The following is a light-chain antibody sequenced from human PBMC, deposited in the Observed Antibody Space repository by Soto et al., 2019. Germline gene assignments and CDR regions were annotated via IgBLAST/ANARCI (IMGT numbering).Light chain of an antibody. CDR1: QSLSSNS. J-gene: IGKJ1*01. Sequence: EIVLTQSPGTLSLSPGERATLSCRASQSLSSNSLAWYQQKPGQAPRLLIYGASSRATGIPDRFSGSGSGTDFTLTISRLEPEDFAVYHCQQYITSPETFGQGTKVDIK. V-gene: IGKV3-20*01. CDR2: GAS. CDR3: QQYITSPET.